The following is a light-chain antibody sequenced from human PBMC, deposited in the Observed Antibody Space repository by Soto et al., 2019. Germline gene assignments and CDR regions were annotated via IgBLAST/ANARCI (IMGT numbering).Light chain of an antibody. V-gene: IGLV2-14*01. CDR1: SSDVGGYNY. CDR3: SSYTSTSTPWV. CDR2: DVT. Sequence: QSVLTQPASASGSPGQSITISCTGTSSDVGGYNYVSWYQQHPGKAPKLMIYDVTDRPSGVSNRFSGSKSGNTASLTISGLQAEDEADYYCSSYTSTSTPWVFGTGTKVTVL. J-gene: IGLJ1*01.